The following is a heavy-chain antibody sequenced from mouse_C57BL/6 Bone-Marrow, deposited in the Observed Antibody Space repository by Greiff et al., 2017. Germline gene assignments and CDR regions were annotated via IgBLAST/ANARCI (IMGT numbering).Heavy chain of an antibody. CDR3: AGELGQVDY. Sequence: QVHVKQSGAELARPGASVKLSCKASGYTFTSYGISWVKQRTGQGLEWIGEIYPRSGNTYSNEKFKGKATLTADKSSSTAYMELRSLTSEDSAVYFCAGELGQVDYWGQGTTRTVAS. CDR2: IYPRSGNT. J-gene: IGHJ2*01. D-gene: IGHD4-1*01. CDR1: GYTFTSYG. V-gene: IGHV1-81*01.